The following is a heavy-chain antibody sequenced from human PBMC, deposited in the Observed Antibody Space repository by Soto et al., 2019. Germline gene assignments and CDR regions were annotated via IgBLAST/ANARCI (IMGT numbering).Heavy chain of an antibody. CDR3: AREYRDYGGNSDAFDI. Sequence: ASVKVSCKASGYTFTSYGISWVRQAPGQGLEWMGWISAYNGNTNYAQKLQGRVTMTTDTSTSTAYMELRSLRSDDTAVYYCAREYRDYGGNSDAFDIWGQGTMVTVSS. CDR1: GYTFTSYG. D-gene: IGHD4-17*01. V-gene: IGHV1-18*01. J-gene: IGHJ3*02. CDR2: ISAYNGNT.